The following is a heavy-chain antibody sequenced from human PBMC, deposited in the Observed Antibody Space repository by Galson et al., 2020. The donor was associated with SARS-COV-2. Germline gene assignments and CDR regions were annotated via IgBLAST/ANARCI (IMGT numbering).Heavy chain of an antibody. V-gene: IGHV3-7*05. CDR1: GFTFSWYW. J-gene: IGHJ4*02. Sequence: GESLKISCTTSGFTFSWYWMSWVRQAPGRGLEWVANIKQDGSEKHFVDSVKGRFTISRDNAKNSLFLQMSSLRAEDTAVYYCARDVVAGFDYWGQGTLVTVSS. D-gene: IGHD6-19*01. CDR3: ARDVVAGFDY. CDR2: IKQDGSEK.